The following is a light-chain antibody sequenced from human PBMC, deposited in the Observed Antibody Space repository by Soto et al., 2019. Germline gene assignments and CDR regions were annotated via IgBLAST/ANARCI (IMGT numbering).Light chain of an antibody. J-gene: IGLJ2*01. V-gene: IGLV1-44*01. CDR3: VAWDDSLNGYGV. Sequence: QSALTQPPSASGTPGQRVTISCSGSSSNIGSNTVNWYQQLPGTAPKLVIYSNNQRSSGVPDRFSGSKSGTSASLAISGLQSEDEADYYCVAWDDSLNGYGVFGGGTK. CDR1: SSNIGSNT. CDR2: SNN.